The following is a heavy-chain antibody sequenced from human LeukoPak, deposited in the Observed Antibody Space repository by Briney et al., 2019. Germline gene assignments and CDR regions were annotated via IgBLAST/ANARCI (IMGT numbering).Heavy chain of an antibody. J-gene: IGHJ4*02. V-gene: IGHV1-18*01. CDR2: ISAYNGNT. D-gene: IGHD6-6*01. CDR1: GYTFTSYG. Sequence: ASVKVSCKASGYTFTSYGISWVRQAPGQGLEWMGWISAYNGNTNYAQKLQGRVTMTTDTSTSTAYMELRTLISDDTAVYHCARVSSSSSFDYWGQGALVTVSS. CDR3: ARVSSSSSFDY.